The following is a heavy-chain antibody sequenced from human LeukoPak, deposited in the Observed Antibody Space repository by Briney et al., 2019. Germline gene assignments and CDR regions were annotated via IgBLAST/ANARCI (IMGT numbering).Heavy chain of an antibody. CDR1: TFTFSSYW. CDR3: ARGASYYYYYYMDV. J-gene: IGHJ6*03. CDR2: IKQDGSEK. V-gene: IGHV3-7*01. Sequence: GSLRLSCAASTFTFSSYWMTWVRQAPGKGLEWVANIKQDGSEKYYVDSVKGRFTISRDNAKNSLYLQMNSLRAEDTAVYYCARGASYYYYYYMDVWGKGTTVTVSS.